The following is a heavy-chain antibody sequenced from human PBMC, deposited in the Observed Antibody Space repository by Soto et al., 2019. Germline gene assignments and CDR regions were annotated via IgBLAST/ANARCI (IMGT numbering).Heavy chain of an antibody. J-gene: IGHJ4*02. Sequence: PGGSLRLSCSASGFTFSNYAIHWVRQAPEKGLEWVSGINWKSDIGYADSVKGRFTISRDNAENSLYLQMNSLRAEDTALYYCAISQDRGGRTTFIYWGQGTQVTVSS. CDR3: AISQDRGGRTTFIY. CDR1: GFTFSNYA. V-gene: IGHV3-9*01. CDR2: INWKSDI. D-gene: IGHD3-16*01.